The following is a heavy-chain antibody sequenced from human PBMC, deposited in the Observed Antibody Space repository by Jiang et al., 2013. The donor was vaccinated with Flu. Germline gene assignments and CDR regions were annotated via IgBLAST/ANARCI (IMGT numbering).Heavy chain of an antibody. J-gene: IGHJ6*01. CDR1: GGSISSYY. V-gene: IGHV4-59*01. CDR3: ARTEFRYSSSVYYYYGMDV. D-gene: IGHD6-6*01. CDR2: IYYSGST. Sequence: GSGLVKPSETLSLTCTVSGGSISSYYWSWIRQPPGKGLEWIGYIYYSGSTNYNPSLKSRVTISVDTSKNQFSLKLSSVTAADTAVYYCARTEFRYSSSVYYYYGMDV.